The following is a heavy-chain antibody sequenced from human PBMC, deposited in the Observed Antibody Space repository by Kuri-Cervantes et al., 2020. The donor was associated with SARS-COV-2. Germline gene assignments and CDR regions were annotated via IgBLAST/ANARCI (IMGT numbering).Heavy chain of an antibody. CDR3: ATSGYYPSDQYFQN. D-gene: IGHD3-22*01. CDR2: VYYSGRT. Sequence: SETLSLTCSVSGDSISSLSYYWGWIRQPPGKGLEWIGSVYYSGRTYYNPSLESRVTMSVDTSKNQFSLKLNSVTAADTAVYYCATSGYYPSDQYFQNWGQGTLVTVSS. J-gene: IGHJ1*01. CDR1: GDSISSLSYY. V-gene: IGHV4-39*01.